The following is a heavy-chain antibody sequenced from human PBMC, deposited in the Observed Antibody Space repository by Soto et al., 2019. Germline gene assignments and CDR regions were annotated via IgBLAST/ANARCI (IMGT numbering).Heavy chain of an antibody. J-gene: IGHJ6*02. CDR3: AKVIRADSTSSNFYYYSGLDV. V-gene: IGHV3-30*18. Sequence: QVQLVESGGGVVQPGRSLRLSCAASGFTFRTYGMHWVRQAPGKGLEWLAVISNTGINKYYADSVEGRFTISRDNSRDTLFLQMNSLRGEDTAIYYCAKVIRADSTSSNFYYYSGLDVWGQGTTVTVSS. CDR2: ISNTGINK. CDR1: GFTFRTYG. D-gene: IGHD6-6*01.